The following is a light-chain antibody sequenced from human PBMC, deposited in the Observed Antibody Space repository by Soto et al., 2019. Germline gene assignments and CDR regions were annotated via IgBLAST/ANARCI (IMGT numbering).Light chain of an antibody. V-gene: IGKV3-20*01. CDR3: QQYHNLWT. CDR1: QSVDSTY. J-gene: IGKJ1*01. Sequence: DIVLTQSPGTLSLSPGESATLSCRASQSVDSTYIAWYQQKPGQAPRLLIFGASGRATGIPDRFSGSGSGTEFTLTITSLQSEDFALYYCQQYHNLWTFGQGTKV. CDR2: GAS.